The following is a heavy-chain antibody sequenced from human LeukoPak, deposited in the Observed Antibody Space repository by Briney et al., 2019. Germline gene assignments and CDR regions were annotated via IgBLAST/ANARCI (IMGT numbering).Heavy chain of an antibody. D-gene: IGHD3-10*01. J-gene: IGHJ4*02. V-gene: IGHV3-48*02. Sequence: GGPLRLSCAPSGYTFCIYSMKGAPDSREGGVECISHISSSRRNIYYAGSVKGRFTISRDNGKKSLYLQMNSLRDEGTAVYYCARTDLWFGESDKGSFDHWGQGTLVTVSS. CDR1: GYTFCIYS. CDR3: ARTDLWFGESDKGSFDH. CDR2: ISSSRRNI.